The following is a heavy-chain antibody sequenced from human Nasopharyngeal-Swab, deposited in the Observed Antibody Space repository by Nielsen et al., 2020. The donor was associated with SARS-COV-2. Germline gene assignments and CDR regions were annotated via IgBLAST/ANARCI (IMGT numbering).Heavy chain of an antibody. D-gene: IGHD2-2*01. CDR1: GGSFSGYY. CDR3: ARGISGVVPAPILGVGPYSPYYSMDV. Sequence: SETLSLTCAVYGGSFSGYYWSWIRQPPGKGLEWIGEINHSGSTNYIPSLKSRVTISVDTSKNQFSLKVTSVTAADTAVYYCARGISGVVPAPILGVGPYSPYYSMDVWGKGTTVTVSS. CDR2: INHSGST. J-gene: IGHJ6*03. V-gene: IGHV4-34*01.